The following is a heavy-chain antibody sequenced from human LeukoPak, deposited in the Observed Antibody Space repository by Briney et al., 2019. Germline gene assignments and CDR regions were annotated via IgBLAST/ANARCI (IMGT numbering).Heavy chain of an antibody. CDR1: GFTFSFYA. D-gene: IGHD3-22*01. J-gene: IGHJ6*02. CDR2: ISGSGGST. CDR3: AKGHGSNIYDYHGMDV. Sequence: GGTLRFSCAASGFTFSFYAMSWVRQAPGKGLEWVSGISGSGGSTYHADSVKGRFTISRDNSKNTLYLQMNSLRAEDTAVYFCAKGHGSNIYDYHGMDVWGQGTTVTVSS. V-gene: IGHV3-23*01.